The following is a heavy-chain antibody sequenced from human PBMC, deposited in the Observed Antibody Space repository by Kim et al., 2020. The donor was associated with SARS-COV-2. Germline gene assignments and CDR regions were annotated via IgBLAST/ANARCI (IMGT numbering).Heavy chain of an antibody. CDR3: AKASVIVERKYCSSTSCYFAFYFDY. CDR2: ISGSGGST. CDR1: GFTFSSYA. V-gene: IGHV3-23*01. Sequence: GGSLRLSCAASGFTFSSYAMSWVRQAPGKGLEWVSAISGSGGSTYYADSVKGRFTISRDNSKNTLYLQMNSLRAEDTAVYYCAKASVIVERKYCSSTSCYFAFYFDYWGQGTLVTVSS. D-gene: IGHD2-2*01. J-gene: IGHJ4*02.